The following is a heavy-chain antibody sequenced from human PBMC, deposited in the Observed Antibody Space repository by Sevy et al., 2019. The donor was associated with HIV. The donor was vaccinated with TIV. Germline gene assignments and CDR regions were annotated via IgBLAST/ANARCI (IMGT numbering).Heavy chain of an antibody. CDR3: VRAIQSDGSF. V-gene: IGHV3-7*01. D-gene: IGHD6-19*01. CDR1: GFNLENFW. Sequence: GGSLRLSCVASGFNLENFWMNWVRQAPGKGLEWVANIRQDGSETYYVASAKGRFTNSRDNARNLVYLHMNSLRVEDTALYYCVRAIQSDGSFWGQGALVTVSS. CDR2: IRQDGSET. J-gene: IGHJ4*02.